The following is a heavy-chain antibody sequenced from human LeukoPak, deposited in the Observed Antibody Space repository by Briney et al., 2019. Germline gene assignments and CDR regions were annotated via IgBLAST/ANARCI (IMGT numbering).Heavy chain of an antibody. Sequence: GGSLRLSCAASGFIFSNYWMHWVRQAPGKGLVWVSHINTDGSSTTYADSVKGRFTISRDNAKNTLYLQMNSLRAEDTAVYYCARVRYCSSSSCYAVDYWGQGTLVTVSS. J-gene: IGHJ4*02. V-gene: IGHV3-74*01. D-gene: IGHD2-2*01. CDR2: INTDGSST. CDR3: ARVRYCSSSSCYAVDY. CDR1: GFIFSNYW.